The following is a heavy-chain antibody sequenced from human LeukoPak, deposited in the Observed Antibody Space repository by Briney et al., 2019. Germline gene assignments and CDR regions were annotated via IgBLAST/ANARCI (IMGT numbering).Heavy chain of an antibody. Sequence: GGSLRLSCAASGFTFSNAWMSWVRQAPGKGLEWVGRIKSKTDGGTTDYAAPVKGRFTISRDDSKNTLYLQMNSLKTEDTAVYYCTTDPDYYDSSGHDAFDIWGQGTMVTVSS. J-gene: IGHJ3*02. CDR3: TTDPDYYDSSGHDAFDI. D-gene: IGHD3-22*01. CDR2: IKSKTDGGTT. CDR1: GFTFSNAW. V-gene: IGHV3-15*01.